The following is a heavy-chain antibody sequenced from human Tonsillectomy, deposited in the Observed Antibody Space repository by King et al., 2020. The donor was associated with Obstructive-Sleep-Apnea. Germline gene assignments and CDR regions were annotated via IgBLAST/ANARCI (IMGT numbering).Heavy chain of an antibody. CDR2: IIPILGIA. CDR1: GGTFSSYA. J-gene: IGHJ4*02. Sequence: QLVQSGAEVKKPGSSVKVSCKASGGTFSSYAISWVRQAPGQGLEWMGRIIPILGIANYAQKFQGRVTITADKSTSTAYMELSSLRSEDTAMYYCARGSASGSYQYYFDYWGQGTLVTVSS. V-gene: IGHV1-69*09. D-gene: IGHD1-26*01. CDR3: ARGSASGSYQYYFDY.